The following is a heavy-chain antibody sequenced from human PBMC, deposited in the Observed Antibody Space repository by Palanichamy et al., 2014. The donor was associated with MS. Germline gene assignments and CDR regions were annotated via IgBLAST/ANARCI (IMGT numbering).Heavy chain of an antibody. CDR3: ARGGKVVAATDFDY. J-gene: IGHJ4*02. D-gene: IGHD2-15*01. CDR2: INHSGST. CDR1: GGSFSGYY. V-gene: IGHV4-34*01. Sequence: QVQLQHGAAGLLKPSETLSLTCAVYGGSFSGYYWSWIRQPPGKGLERIGEINHSGSTNYNPSLKSRVTISVDTSKNQFSLKLSSVTAADTAVYYCARGGKVVAATDFDYWGQGTLVTVSS.